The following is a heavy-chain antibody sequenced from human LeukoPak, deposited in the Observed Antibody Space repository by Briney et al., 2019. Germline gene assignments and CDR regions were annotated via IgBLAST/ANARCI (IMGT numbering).Heavy chain of an antibody. CDR3: AISGLWFGELPDFDY. CDR1: GGTFSSYA. Sequence: VASVKVSCKASGGTFSSYAISWVRHAPGQGLEWMGGIIPIFGTANYAQKFQGRVTITADKSTSTAYMELSSLRSEDTAVYYCAISGLWFGELPDFDYWGQGTLVTVSS. CDR2: IIPIFGTA. V-gene: IGHV1-69*06. J-gene: IGHJ4*02. D-gene: IGHD3-10*01.